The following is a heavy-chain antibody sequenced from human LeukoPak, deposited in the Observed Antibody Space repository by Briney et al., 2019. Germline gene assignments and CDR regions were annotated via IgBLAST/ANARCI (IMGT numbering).Heavy chain of an antibody. CDR3: AREDYYGSGSYLNY. CDR1: GGTFSSYA. CDR2: IIPIFGTA. D-gene: IGHD3-10*01. V-gene: IGHV1-69*05. Sequence: SVKVSCKASGGTFSSYAISWVRQAPGQGLEWMGGIIPIFGTANYAQKFQGRVTITTDESTNTAYMELSSLRSEDTAVYYCAREDYYGSGSYLNYWGQGTLVIVSS. J-gene: IGHJ4*02.